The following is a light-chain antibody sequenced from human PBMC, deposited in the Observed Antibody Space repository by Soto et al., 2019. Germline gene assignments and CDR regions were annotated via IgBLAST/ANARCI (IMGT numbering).Light chain of an antibody. J-gene: IGKJ1*01. CDR1: QSVSSN. V-gene: IGKV3-15*01. CDR3: QQYNNWPRT. Sequence: EIVMTQSPATLSVSPWERATLSCSASQSVSSNLAWYQQKPGQAPRLLIYGASTRATGIPARFSGSGSGTEFTLNISSLQSEDFAVYYCQQYNNWPRTFGQGTKVEIK. CDR2: GAS.